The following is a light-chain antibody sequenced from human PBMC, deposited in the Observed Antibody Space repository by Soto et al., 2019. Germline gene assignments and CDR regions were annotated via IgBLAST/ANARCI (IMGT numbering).Light chain of an antibody. Sequence: QSVLTQPASVSGSPGQSITISCTGTSSDVGGYNYVSWYQHHPGQAPKLMIFDVSNRPSGVSNRFAGSKSGNTASLNISGLQPEDEADYYCSSYTTSNTRQIVFGTGTKLTVL. CDR1: SSDVGGYNY. V-gene: IGLV2-14*03. CDR3: SSYTTSNTRQIV. J-gene: IGLJ1*01. CDR2: DVS.